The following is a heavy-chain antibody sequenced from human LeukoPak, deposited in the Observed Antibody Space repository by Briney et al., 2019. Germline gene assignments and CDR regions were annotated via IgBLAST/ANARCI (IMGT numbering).Heavy chain of an antibody. CDR1: GYTFTKYY. V-gene: IGHV1-46*01. CDR3: AREEMMVVLALDL. D-gene: IGHD3-22*01. J-gene: IGHJ3*01. CDR2: INPSGGST. Sequence: ASVKVSCKASGYTFTKYYMHWVRQAPGQGLEWMGIINPSGGSTLYAQKFQGGVTLTRDTSTTTVYMEVTSLRSEDTAVYYCAREEMMVVLALDLWGQGTMVTVSS.